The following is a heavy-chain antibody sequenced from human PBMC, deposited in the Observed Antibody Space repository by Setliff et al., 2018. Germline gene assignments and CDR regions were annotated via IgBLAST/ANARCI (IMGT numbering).Heavy chain of an antibody. CDR2: IYFGGNT. CDR3: ARDASASDGRNAFDI. CDR1: GGSISDNGYF. D-gene: IGHD1-26*01. V-gene: IGHV4-39*07. Sequence: SETLSLTCTVPGGSISDNGYFWGWVRQPPGKGLEWIGNIYFGGNTYFNPSFKSRVTMPIDTPNSQFSLKLSSVTAADTAIYYCARDASASDGRNAFDIWGQGTMVTVSS. J-gene: IGHJ3*02.